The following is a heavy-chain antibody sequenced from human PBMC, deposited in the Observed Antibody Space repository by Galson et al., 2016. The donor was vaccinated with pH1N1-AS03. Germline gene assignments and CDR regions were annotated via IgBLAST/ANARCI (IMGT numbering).Heavy chain of an antibody. CDR1: GGSIRSSNYY. Sequence: ETLSLTCTASGGSIRSSNYYWGWIRQPPGKGLEWIGSMYYTGTNFYNPSLKSRVSMSVDTSKNQFSLSLSSVTAADTAVYYCARHATTSSEVFGVPFYHYYYTDVWGKGTTVTVSS. CDR2: MYYTGTN. D-gene: IGHD3-3*01. CDR3: ARHATTSSEVFGVPFYHYYYTDV. J-gene: IGHJ6*03. V-gene: IGHV4-39*01.